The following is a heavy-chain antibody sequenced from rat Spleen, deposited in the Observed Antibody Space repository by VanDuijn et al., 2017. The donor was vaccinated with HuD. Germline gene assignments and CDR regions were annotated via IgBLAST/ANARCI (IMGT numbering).Heavy chain of an antibody. CDR2: INSDGGGT. CDR1: GFTFSDYY. V-gene: IGHV5-20*01. Sequence: EVQLVESDGDLVQPGRSLKLSCAASGFTFSDYYMAWVRQALTRGLEWVTYINSDGGGTYYRDSVKGRFTISRDDAKNTLYLQMDSLRSEDTATYYCTTGTFWGQGVMVTVSS. CDR3: TTGTF. J-gene: IGHJ2*01.